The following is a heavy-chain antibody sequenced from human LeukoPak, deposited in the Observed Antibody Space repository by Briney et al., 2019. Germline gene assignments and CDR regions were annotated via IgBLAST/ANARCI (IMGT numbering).Heavy chain of an antibody. Sequence: SETLSLTCAVSGGSITGSNWWAWVRQPPGKGLEWIGEIYHGGSTNYNPSLKSRVGISSDTSKNQFSLELSSVTAADTAVYYCARLKATVSIHAYFDSWGQGTLVTVSS. J-gene: IGHJ4*02. D-gene: IGHD4-17*01. CDR2: IYHGGST. CDR3: ARLKATVSIHAYFDS. V-gene: IGHV4-4*02. CDR1: GGSITGSNW.